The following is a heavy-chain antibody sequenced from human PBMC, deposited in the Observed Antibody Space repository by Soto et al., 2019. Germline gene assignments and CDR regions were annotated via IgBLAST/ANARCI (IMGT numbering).Heavy chain of an antibody. D-gene: IGHD3-22*01. J-gene: IGHJ3*01. CDR3: AKDIIYDSSGYYYVSAFDV. Sequence: PGGTLRLSCAASGFIFNSYGMSWVRQAPGMGLDWVPVISGSGGFTYYADSVKGRFTISRDNSKNTLHLQMNSLRAEDTAVYYCAKDIIYDSSGYYYVSAFDVWAQGTVVTVSS. CDR2: ISGSGGFT. CDR1: GFIFNSYG. V-gene: IGHV3-23*01.